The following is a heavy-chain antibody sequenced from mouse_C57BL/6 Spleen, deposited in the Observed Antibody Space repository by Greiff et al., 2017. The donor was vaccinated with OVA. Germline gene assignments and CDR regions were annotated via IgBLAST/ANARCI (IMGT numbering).Heavy chain of an antibody. Sequence: EVKLMESGGGLVQPGGSMKLSCVASGFTFSNYWMNWVRQSPEKGLEWVAQIRLKSDNYATHYAESVKGRFTISRDDSKSSVYLQMNNLRAEDTGIYYCSRIYYYGSSYSYFDYWGQGTTLTVSS. J-gene: IGHJ2*01. D-gene: IGHD1-1*01. V-gene: IGHV6-3*01. CDR2: IRLKSDNYAT. CDR3: SRIYYYGSSYSYFDY. CDR1: GFTFSNYW.